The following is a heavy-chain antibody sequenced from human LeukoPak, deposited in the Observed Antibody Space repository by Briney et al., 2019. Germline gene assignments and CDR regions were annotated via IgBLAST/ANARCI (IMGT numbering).Heavy chain of an antibody. D-gene: IGHD6-13*01. CDR2: IYYSGST. V-gene: IGHV4-31*03. CDR1: GGSISSGGYY. J-gene: IGHJ4*02. CDR3: ARERAAAGHDY. Sequence: SETLSLTCTVSGGSISSGGYYWSWIRQHPGKGLEWIGYIYYSGSTYYNPSLKSRVTISVDTSKNQFSLKLSSVTAADTAVYYCARERAAAGHDYWGQGTLVTVSS.